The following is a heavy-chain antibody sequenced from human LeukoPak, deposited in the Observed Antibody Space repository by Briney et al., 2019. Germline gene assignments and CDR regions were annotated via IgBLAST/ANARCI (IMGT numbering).Heavy chain of an antibody. CDR3: ATSGFSGYDHPS. CDR2: IRGGADDT. CDR1: GFTFRSYS. V-gene: IGHV3-23*01. J-gene: IGHJ5*02. D-gene: IGHD5-12*01. Sequence: GGSLRLSCAASGFTFRSYSMAWVRLAPGEGLEWVSVIRGGADDTSYADSVKGRFTISRDNSRNTLFLQMDGLRVEDTAVYYCATSGFSGYDHPSWGQGTLVTVSS.